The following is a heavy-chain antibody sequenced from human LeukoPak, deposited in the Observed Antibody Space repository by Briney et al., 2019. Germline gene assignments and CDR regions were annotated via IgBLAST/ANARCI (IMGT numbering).Heavy chain of an antibody. CDR1: GGSISSYY. V-gene: IGHV4-59*01. CDR3: ARGDYYFWSGYLPLDY. D-gene: IGHD3-3*01. Sequence: SETLSLTCTVSGGSISSYYWSWIRQPPGKGLEWIGYIYYSGSTNYNPSLKSRVTISVDTSKNQFSLKLSSVTAADTAVYYCARGDYYFWSGYLPLDYWGQGTLVTVSS. CDR2: IYYSGST. J-gene: IGHJ4*02.